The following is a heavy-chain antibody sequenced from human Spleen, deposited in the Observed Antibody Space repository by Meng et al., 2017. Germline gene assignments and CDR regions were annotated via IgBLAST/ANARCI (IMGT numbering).Heavy chain of an antibody. D-gene: IGHD6-19*01. CDR1: GYSFSSYW. J-gene: IGHJ4*02. Sequence: GGSLRLSCKGSGYSFSSYWIGWVRQKPGKGLEWMGIIYPSDSDTRYSPSFQGQVTISVDKSISTAYLQWSSLKASDTAIYYCARRSSGWENWGQGTLVTVSS. CDR2: IYPSDSDT. V-gene: IGHV5-51*01. CDR3: ARRSSGWEN.